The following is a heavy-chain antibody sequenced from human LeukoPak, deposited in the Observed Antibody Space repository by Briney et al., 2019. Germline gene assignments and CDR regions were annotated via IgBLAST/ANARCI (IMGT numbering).Heavy chain of an antibody. Sequence: SETLSLTCTVSGGSISSFYWNWIRQPPGKGLEWIGYIYYSGSTNHNPSLKSRVTISVDTSKNQFSLQLNSVTPEDTAVYYCVRDLGPGRAFWFDPWGHGTLVTVSS. CDR1: GGSISSFY. V-gene: IGHV4-59*12. CDR2: IYYSGST. J-gene: IGHJ5*02. CDR3: VRDLGPGRAFWFDP. D-gene: IGHD3-10*01.